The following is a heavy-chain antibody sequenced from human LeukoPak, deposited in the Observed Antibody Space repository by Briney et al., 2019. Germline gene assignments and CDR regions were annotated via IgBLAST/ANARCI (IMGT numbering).Heavy chain of an antibody. CDR2: TIPIFGTA. J-gene: IGHJ4*02. D-gene: IGHD1-7*01. Sequence: SVKVSCKASGGTFSSYAISWVRQAPGQGLEWMGGTIPIFGTANYAQKFQGRVTITADESTSTAYMELSSLRSDDTAVYYCARAGTGTTNFDYWGQGTLVTVSS. V-gene: IGHV1-69*01. CDR3: ARAGTGTTNFDY. CDR1: GGTFSSYA.